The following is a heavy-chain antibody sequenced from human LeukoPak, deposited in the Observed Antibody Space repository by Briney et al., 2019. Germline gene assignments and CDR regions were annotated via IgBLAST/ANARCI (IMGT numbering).Heavy chain of an antibody. D-gene: IGHD6-19*01. J-gene: IGHJ4*02. CDR3: ARSGFSTGFYLDF. CDR1: GYTFTGQF. V-gene: IGHV1-2*02. CDR2: IDPPSGAP. Sequence: ASVKVSCKASGYTFTGQFIHWLRQAPGQGLEWMGWIDPPSGAPHYAQKFQDTITLTRDTSIATAYMEVHRLRTDDTAVYYCARSGFSTGFYLDFWGQGTPISVSS.